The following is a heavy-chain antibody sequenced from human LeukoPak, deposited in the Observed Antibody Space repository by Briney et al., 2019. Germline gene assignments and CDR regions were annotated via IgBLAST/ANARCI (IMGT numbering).Heavy chain of an antibody. V-gene: IGHV3-23*01. CDR2: ISGSGGST. CDR1: GFTFSSYA. D-gene: IGHD3-22*01. CDR3: AKDDSYYDSSGFCPY. Sequence: GGSLRLSCAASGFTFSSYAMSWVRQAPGKGLEWVSAISGSGGSTYYADSVKGRFTISRDNYKNTLYLQMNSLRAEDTAVYYCAKDDSYYDSSGFCPYWGQGTLVTVSS. J-gene: IGHJ4*02.